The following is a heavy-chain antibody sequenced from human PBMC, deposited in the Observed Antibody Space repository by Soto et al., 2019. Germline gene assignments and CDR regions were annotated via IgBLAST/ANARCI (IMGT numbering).Heavy chain of an antibody. CDR1: GYTFTSYG. D-gene: IGHD2-8*01. Sequence: QVQLVQSGAEVKKPGASVKVSCKASGYTFTSYGISWVRQAPGHGLEWMGGISAYNGNTNYAQKLQGRVTMTTDTSTSTAYMELRSLRSDDTAVYYCARDDIVLMVYARSNAFDIWGQGTMVTVSS. CDR3: ARDDIVLMVYARSNAFDI. CDR2: ISAYNGNT. V-gene: IGHV1-18*01. J-gene: IGHJ3*02.